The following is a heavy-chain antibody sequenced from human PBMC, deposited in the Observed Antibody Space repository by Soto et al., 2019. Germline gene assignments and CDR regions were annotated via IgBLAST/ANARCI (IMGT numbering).Heavy chain of an antibody. CDR2: SYHSGST. Sequence: SETLSLTCAVSGGSISSSNWWSWVRQPPGKGLEWIGESYHSGSTNYNPSLKSRVTISVDKCKNQFSLKLSSVTAADTAVYYWASKGSSLHYGMDVWGQGTTVPVSS. J-gene: IGHJ6*02. V-gene: IGHV4-4*02. CDR3: ASKGSSLHYGMDV. CDR1: GGSISSSNW.